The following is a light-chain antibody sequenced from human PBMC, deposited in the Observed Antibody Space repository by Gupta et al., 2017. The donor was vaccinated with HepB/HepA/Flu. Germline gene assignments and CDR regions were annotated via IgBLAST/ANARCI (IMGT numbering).Light chain of an antibody. J-gene: IGKJ1*01. CDR2: AAS. CDR1: QSISSY. CDR3: RQSYSTPLT. V-gene: IGKV1-39*01. Sequence: DIEITQSPSSLSASVGDRVTLTCRASQSISSYLNWYQQRPGKAPKPLVYAASTLKTGVPSRFSGNGSGTDFSLTISSMKTEDFATYYCRQSYSTPLTFGHGTKVEI.